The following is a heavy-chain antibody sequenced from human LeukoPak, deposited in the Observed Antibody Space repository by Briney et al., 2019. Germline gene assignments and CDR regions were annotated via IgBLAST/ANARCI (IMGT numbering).Heavy chain of an antibody. CDR2: INPNSGGT. J-gene: IGHJ4*02. Sequence: ASVKVSCKASGYTFTGYYMHWVRQAPGQGLEWMGWINPNSGGTNYAQKLQGRVTMTTDTSTSTAYMELRSLRSDDTAVYYCARDDKGGGATDYWGQGTLVTVSS. CDR3: ARDDKGGGATDY. V-gene: IGHV1-2*02. CDR1: GYTFTGYY. D-gene: IGHD1-26*01.